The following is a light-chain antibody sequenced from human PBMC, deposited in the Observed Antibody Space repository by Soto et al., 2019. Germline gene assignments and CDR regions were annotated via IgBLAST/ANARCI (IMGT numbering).Light chain of an antibody. Sequence: DIQMTPSPSTLSTSIGDRVTITFLSSHSISASLAWYQQKPGKAPFLLISDASNLERGVPSRFSGSGSGTEFTLTISSMQPDDFATYYCQQYTGYYLTFRQGTKV. J-gene: IGKJ1*01. CDR3: QQYTGYYLT. CDR2: DAS. V-gene: IGKV1-5*01. CDR1: HSISAS.